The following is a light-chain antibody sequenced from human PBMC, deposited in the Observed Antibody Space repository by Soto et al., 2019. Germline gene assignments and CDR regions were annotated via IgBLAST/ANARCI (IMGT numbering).Light chain of an antibody. CDR2: EVS. CDR1: SSDVGSYNL. V-gene: IGLV2-23*02. CDR3: CSYAGSSTFV. Sequence: QSVLTQPASVSGSPGQSITISCTGTSSDVGSYNLVSWYQQHAGKAPKVMIYEVSKRPSGVSNRISGSKSGNTASLTISGLQAEDEADYYCCSYAGSSTFVFGTGTKVTGL. J-gene: IGLJ1*01.